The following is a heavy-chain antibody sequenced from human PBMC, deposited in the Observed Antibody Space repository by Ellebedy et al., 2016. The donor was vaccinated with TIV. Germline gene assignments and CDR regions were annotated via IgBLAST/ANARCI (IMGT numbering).Heavy chain of an antibody. Sequence: SETLSLTCTVSGGSISSGGYYWSWIRQHPGKGLEWIGYIYYSGSTDYNPSLKSLVTISVDTSKNQFSLKLSSVTAADTAVYYCARDLVGGADYWGQGTLVTVSS. D-gene: IGHD2-2*01. CDR2: IYYSGST. CDR1: GGSISSGGYY. CDR3: ARDLVGGADY. J-gene: IGHJ4*02. V-gene: IGHV4-31*01.